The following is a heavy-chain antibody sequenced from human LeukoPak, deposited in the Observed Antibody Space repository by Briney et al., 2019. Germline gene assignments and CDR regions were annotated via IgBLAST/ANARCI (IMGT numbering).Heavy chain of an antibody. V-gene: IGHV3-21*01. D-gene: IGHD2-21*02. CDR3: ATCSGGDCYSILRYFRH. Sequence: PGGSLRLSCAASGFTFSSYSMNWVRQAPGKGLEWVSSISSSSSYIYYADSVKGRFTISRDNAKNSLYLQMNSLRAEDTAVYYCATCSGGDCYSILRYFRHWGQGTLVTVSS. J-gene: IGHJ1*01. CDR2: ISSSSSYI. CDR1: GFTFSSYS.